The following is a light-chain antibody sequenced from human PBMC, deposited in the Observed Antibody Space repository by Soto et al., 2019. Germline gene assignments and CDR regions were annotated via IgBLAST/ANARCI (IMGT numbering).Light chain of an antibody. J-gene: IGLJ1*01. CDR1: NSDVGSYNR. CDR3: NSYTTSETYV. V-gene: IGLV2-18*02. Sequence: LTQPASVSGSPGQSITISCTGTNSDVGSYNRVSWYQQPPGTAPKLIIYDVNNRPSGVSYRFSGSKSGNTASLTISGLQAEDEADYYCNSYTTSETYVFGTGTKV. CDR2: DVN.